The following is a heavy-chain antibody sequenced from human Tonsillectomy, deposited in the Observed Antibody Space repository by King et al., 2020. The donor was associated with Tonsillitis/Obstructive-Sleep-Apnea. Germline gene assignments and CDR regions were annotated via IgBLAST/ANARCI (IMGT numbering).Heavy chain of an antibody. CDR1: GGSVSSGSYY. CDR2: IYYSGST. V-gene: IGHV4-61*01. CDR3: AIGGYCSGGSCYPLFDY. Sequence: QLQESGPGLVKPSETLSLTCTVSGGSVSSGSYYWSWIRQPPGKGLEWVWYIYYSGSTNYNPSLKSRVTISVDTSKNQFSLKLSSVTAADTAVYYCAIGGYCSGGSCYPLFDYWGQGTLVTVSS. D-gene: IGHD2-15*01. J-gene: IGHJ4*02.